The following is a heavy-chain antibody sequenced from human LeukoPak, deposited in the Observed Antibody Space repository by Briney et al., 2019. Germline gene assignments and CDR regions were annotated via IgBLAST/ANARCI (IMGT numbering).Heavy chain of an antibody. D-gene: IGHD1-26*01. V-gene: IGHV3-69-1*02. J-gene: IGHJ4*02. CDR3: ARDDKWAFDY. CDR2: ISSTYEI. Sequence: PGGSLRLSCAASGFTFANYALNWFRHTPGRGLEWLSYISSTYEIYYADSVKGRFTVSRDNAKKSLYLQMNSLRAEDTAVYYCARDDKWAFDYWGQGILVTVSS. CDR1: GFTFANYA.